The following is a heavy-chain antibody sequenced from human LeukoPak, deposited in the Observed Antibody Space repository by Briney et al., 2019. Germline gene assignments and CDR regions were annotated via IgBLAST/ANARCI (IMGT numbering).Heavy chain of an antibody. J-gene: IGHJ4*02. V-gene: IGHV1-3*01. Sequence: AASVKVSCKASGYTFTSYAMHWVRQAPGQRLEWMGWINAGNGNTKYSQKFQGRVTITRDTSASTAYMELSSLRSEDAAVYYCALEGYSYGWDYWGQGTLVTVSS. CDR3: ALEGYSYGWDY. CDR2: INAGNGNT. CDR1: GYTFTSYA. D-gene: IGHD5-18*01.